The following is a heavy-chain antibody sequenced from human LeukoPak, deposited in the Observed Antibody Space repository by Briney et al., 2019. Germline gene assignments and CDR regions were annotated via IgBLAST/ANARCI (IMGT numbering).Heavy chain of an antibody. CDR2: ISYDGSNK. CDR3: ASFPLSMIVVSGDFDY. CDR1: GFTFSSYA. D-gene: IGHD3-22*01. Sequence: GGSLRLSCAASGFTFSSYAMHWVRQAPGKGLEWVAVISYDGSNKYCADSVKGRFTISRDNSKNTLYLQMNSLRAEDTAVYYCASFPLSMIVVSGDFDYWGQGTLVTVSS. V-gene: IGHV3-30-3*01. J-gene: IGHJ4*02.